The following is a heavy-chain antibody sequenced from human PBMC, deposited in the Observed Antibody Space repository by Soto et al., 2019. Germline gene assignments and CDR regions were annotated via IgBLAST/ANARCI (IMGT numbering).Heavy chain of an antibody. Sequence: EVQLVESGGGLVQPGGSLRLSCAASGFTFSNDWMTWVRHVPGKGLEWVANINQDESEKNYVDSVKGRVAISRDNAKKTSFLQMNSLGEEDTALYYCARDLFPHGGGAWYDALDVWGQGTMVTVAP. V-gene: IGHV3-7*01. CDR2: INQDESEK. D-gene: IGHD2-21*02. J-gene: IGHJ3*01. CDR1: GFTFSNDW. CDR3: ARDLFPHGGGAWYDALDV.